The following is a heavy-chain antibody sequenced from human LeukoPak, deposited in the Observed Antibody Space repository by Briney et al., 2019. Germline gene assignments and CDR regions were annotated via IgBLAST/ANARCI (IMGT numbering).Heavy chain of an antibody. CDR3: AKPARTDYADY. CDR1: GFPFSDYV. CDR2: IRYDGNNK. D-gene: IGHD1-14*01. Sequence: QAGGSLRLSCAASGFPFSDYVMHWVRQAPGKGLEWVSVIRYDGNNKYYADSVKGRFTISRDNSKNTLYLQMNSLRAEDTAVYYCAKPARTDYADYWGQGTLVTVSS. J-gene: IGHJ4*02. V-gene: IGHV3-30*02.